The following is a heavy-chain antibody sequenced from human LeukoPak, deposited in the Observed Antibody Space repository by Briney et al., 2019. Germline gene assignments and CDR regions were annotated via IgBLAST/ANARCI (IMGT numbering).Heavy chain of an antibody. CDR1: GFTFGDYA. CDR2: ISLDSRTI. Sequence: GGSLRLSCAASGFTFGDYAMNWGRQAPGKGLEWVSGISLDSRTINYADSVRGRFTISRDNSKNTLYLHMNSLRAEDTAVYYCARDLPICSGGSCYTGPFDYWGQGTLVTVSS. D-gene: IGHD2-15*01. CDR3: ARDLPICSGGSCYTGPFDY. V-gene: IGHV3-9*01. J-gene: IGHJ4*02.